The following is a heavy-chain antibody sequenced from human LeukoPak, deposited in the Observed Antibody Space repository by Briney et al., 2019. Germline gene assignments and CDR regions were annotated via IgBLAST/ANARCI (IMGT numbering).Heavy chain of an antibody. CDR3: ARARYSSSWAYYYMDV. Sequence: SQTLSLTCTVSGNSISSGDYYWSWIRQPAGKGLEWIGRIYTSGSTNYNPSLKSRVTISVDTSKNQFSLKLSSVTAADTAVYYCARARYSSSWAYYYMDVWGKGTTVTVSS. J-gene: IGHJ6*03. CDR1: GNSISSGDYY. V-gene: IGHV4-61*02. D-gene: IGHD6-13*01. CDR2: IYTSGST.